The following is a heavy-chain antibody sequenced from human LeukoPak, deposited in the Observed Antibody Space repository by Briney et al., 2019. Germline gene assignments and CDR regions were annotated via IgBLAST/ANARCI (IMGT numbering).Heavy chain of an antibody. Sequence: GGSLSLSCAAPGFTFSSYAMSWVRQAPGKGLEWVSSISGSGGITYYADSVKGRFTISRDNSRNTLYLQMNSLRAEDTAVYYCAKGLDGSGSYSLLDYWGQGTLVTVSS. CDR2: ISGSGGIT. J-gene: IGHJ4*02. V-gene: IGHV3-23*01. D-gene: IGHD3-10*01. CDR3: AKGLDGSGSYSLLDY. CDR1: GFTFSSYA.